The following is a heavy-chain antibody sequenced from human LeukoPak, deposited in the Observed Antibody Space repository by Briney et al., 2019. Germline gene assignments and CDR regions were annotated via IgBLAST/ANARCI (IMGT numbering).Heavy chain of an antibody. Sequence: GGSLRLSCAGSGFTFSSYAMSWVRQAPGKGLEWVSVISGSSDTTYYADSVQGRFIISRDNSKNTLYLQMKSLRAEDTAVYYCAKRIGGVNSFDHWGQGTLVTVSS. CDR2: ISGSSDTT. CDR1: GFTFSSYA. J-gene: IGHJ4*02. D-gene: IGHD3-16*01. V-gene: IGHV3-23*01. CDR3: AKRIGGVNSFDH.